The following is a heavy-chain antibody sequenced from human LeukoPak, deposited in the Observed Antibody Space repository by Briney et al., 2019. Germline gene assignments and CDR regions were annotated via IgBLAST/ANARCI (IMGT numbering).Heavy chain of an antibody. D-gene: IGHD3-22*01. V-gene: IGHV1-69*05. CDR1: GGTFSSYV. CDR3: ARDMKSSVGSSGYYYWDY. J-gene: IGHJ4*02. CDR2: IIPIFGTA. Sequence: SSVKVSCMASGGTFSSYVISWVRQAAGQGLEWMGGIIPIFGTANYAQKFQGRVTLTTDESTSTAYMELSSLISEDTAVYYCARDMKSSVGSSGYYYWDYWGQGTLVTVSS.